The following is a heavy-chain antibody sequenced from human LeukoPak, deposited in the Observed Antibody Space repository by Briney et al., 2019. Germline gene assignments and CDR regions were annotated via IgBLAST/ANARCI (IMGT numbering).Heavy chain of an antibody. Sequence: PSQTLSLTCTVSGGSISSGSYYWSWIRQPAGKGLEWIGRIYTSGSTNYNPSLKSRVTISVDTSKNQFSLKLSSVTAADTAVYYCAELIDAFDIWGQGTMVTVSS. CDR2: IYTSGST. J-gene: IGHJ3*02. V-gene: IGHV4-61*02. D-gene: IGHD1-26*01. CDR3: AELIDAFDI. CDR1: GGSISSGSYY.